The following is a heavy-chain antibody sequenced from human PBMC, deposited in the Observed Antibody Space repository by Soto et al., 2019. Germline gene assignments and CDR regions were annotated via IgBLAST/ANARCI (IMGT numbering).Heavy chain of an antibody. J-gene: IGHJ4*02. Sequence: GGSLRLSCAVSGFTFSSHAIRWVRQAPGKGLEWVSAISGSGGSTYYADSVKGRFTISRDNSKNTLYLQMNSLRAEDTAVYYCAKDWELFYYFDYWGQGTLVTVSS. CDR2: ISGSGGST. D-gene: IGHD1-26*01. CDR3: AKDWELFYYFDY. CDR1: GFTFSSHA. V-gene: IGHV3-23*01.